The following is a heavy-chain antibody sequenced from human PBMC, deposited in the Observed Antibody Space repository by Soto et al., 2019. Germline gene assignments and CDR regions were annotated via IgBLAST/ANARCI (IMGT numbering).Heavy chain of an antibody. V-gene: IGHV1-69*06. D-gene: IGHD2-15*01. CDR2: IIPIFGTV. CDR3: AHPPVCSSGTCHAP. J-gene: IGHJ5*02. CDR1: GGTFSTLA. Sequence: QVQLVQSGAEVKKPGSSVKVSCKASGGTFSTLAIRWVRQAPGQGLEWMGGIIPIFGTVNYAQKFRDRVTITADKSTTTAYMELSSLRPEDTAVYYCAHPPVCSSGTCHAPWGQGTEVTVSS.